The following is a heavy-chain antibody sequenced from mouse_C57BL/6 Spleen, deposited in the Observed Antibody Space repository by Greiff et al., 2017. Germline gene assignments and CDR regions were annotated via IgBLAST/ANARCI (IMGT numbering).Heavy chain of an antibody. J-gene: IGHJ4*01. CDR3: AREGYGYGSAMDY. D-gene: IGHD2-2*01. Sequence: EVKLMESEGGLVQPGSSMKLSCTASGFTFSDYYLAWFRTVPETGLEWVANLNYDGSSTYYLDSLKSRFIISRDSAKNILYLQMSSLKSEDTATYYCAREGYGYGSAMDYWGQGTSVTVSS. CDR1: GFTFSDYY. CDR2: LNYDGSST. V-gene: IGHV5-16*01.